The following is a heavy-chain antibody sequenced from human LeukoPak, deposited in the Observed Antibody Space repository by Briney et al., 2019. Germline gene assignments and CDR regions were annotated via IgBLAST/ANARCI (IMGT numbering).Heavy chain of an antibody. V-gene: IGHV3-66*01. CDR1: GFTVSSNY. Sequence: PGGSLRLSCAASGFTVSSNYMSWVRQAPGKGLEWVSVIYSGGSTYYADSVKGRFTISRDNSKNTLYLQMNSLRAEDTAVYYCARERIPAAGPGAFDIWGQGTMVTVSS. J-gene: IGHJ3*02. CDR2: IYSGGST. CDR3: ARERIPAAGPGAFDI. D-gene: IGHD6-13*01.